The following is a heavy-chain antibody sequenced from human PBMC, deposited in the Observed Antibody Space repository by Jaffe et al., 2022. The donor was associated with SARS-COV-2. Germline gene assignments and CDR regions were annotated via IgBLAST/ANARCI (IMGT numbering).Heavy chain of an antibody. CDR3: ARFSRNYNRKNWFDH. V-gene: IGHV1-2*02. J-gene: IGHJ5*02. Sequence: QVLLVQSGTEVKKPGASVKVSCKASGYIFTDYYIHWLRQAPGRGPEWVGWINPDSGGRNSAPQFQGRITLTRDTSLNTVYMELSSLRSDDTAVYYCARFSRNYNRKNWFDHWGQGTLVAVSS. CDR1: GYIFTDYY. D-gene: IGHD3-9*01. CDR2: INPDSGGR.